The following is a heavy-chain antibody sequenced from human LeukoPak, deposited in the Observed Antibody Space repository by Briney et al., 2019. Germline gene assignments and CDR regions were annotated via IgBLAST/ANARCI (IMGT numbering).Heavy chain of an antibody. Sequence: SETLSLTCTVSGGSISSYYWSWIRQPPGKGLEWIGRIYTSGSTNYNPSLKSRVTMALDTSKNQFSLKLSSVTAADTAMYYCARDAPLGYSYGQYYYYLDVWGKGTAVTVSS. D-gene: IGHD5-18*01. J-gene: IGHJ6*03. CDR3: ARDAPLGYSYGQYYYYLDV. V-gene: IGHV4-4*07. CDR1: GGSISSYY. CDR2: IYTSGST.